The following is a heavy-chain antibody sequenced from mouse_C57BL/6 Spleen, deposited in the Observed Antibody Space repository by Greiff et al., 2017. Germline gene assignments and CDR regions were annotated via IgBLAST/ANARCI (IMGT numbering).Heavy chain of an antibody. CDR3: TRGDGAY. V-gene: IGHV1-55*01. CDR2: IYPGSGST. D-gene: IGHD3-3*01. J-gene: IGHJ3*01. Sequence: QVQLQQPGAELVKPGASVKMSCKASGYTFTSYWITWVKQRPGQGLEWIGDIYPGSGSTNYNEKFKSKATLTVDTSSSTAYMQLSRPTSEDSAVYYCTRGDGAYWGQGTLVTVSA. CDR1: GYTFTSYW.